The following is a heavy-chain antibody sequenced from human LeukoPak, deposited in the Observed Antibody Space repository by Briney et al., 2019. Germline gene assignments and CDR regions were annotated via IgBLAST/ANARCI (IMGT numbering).Heavy chain of an antibody. J-gene: IGHJ4*02. CDR1: GFTFSSYG. CDR2: IWYDGSNK. V-gene: IGHV3-33*01. Sequence: GGSLRLSCAASGFTFSSYGMHWVRQAPGKGLEWVAVIWYDGSNKDYADSVKGRFTISRDNSKSTLYLQMNSLRAEDTAVYYCARDVAGDYWGQGTLVTVSS. CDR3: ARDVAGDY.